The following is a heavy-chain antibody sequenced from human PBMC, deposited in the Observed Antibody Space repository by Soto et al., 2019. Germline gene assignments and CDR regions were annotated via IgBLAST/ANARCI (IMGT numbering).Heavy chain of an antibody. J-gene: IGHJ6*02. CDR1: GYTFSGYS. Sequence: ASVKVSCKASGYTFSGYSITWVRQAPGQGLEWMGRISGYSGNTNYARTLRGRLTLTTDTSTSTAYMELRSLTSDDTAVYYRARDVFCGGAPACPDMDVWGQGTTVTVSS. CDR2: ISGYSGNT. D-gene: IGHD2-21*01. CDR3: ARDVFCGGAPACPDMDV. V-gene: IGHV1-18*04.